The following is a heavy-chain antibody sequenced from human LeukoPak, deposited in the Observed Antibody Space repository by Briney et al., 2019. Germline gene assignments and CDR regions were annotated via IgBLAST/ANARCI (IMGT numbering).Heavy chain of an antibody. D-gene: IGHD3-16*01. CDR3: ARVKGGGWGGGAFDI. V-gene: IGHV1-2*02. Sequence: ASVKVSCKASGYTFTGYYMHWVRQAPGQGLEWMGWINPNSGGTNYAQKFQGRVTMTRDTSISTAYMELSRLRSDDTAVYYCARVKGGGWGGGAFDIWGQGSMVTVSS. CDR2: INPNSGGT. J-gene: IGHJ3*02. CDR1: GYTFTGYY.